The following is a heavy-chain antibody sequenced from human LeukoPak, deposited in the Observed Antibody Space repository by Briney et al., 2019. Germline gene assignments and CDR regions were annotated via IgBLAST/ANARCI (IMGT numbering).Heavy chain of an antibody. CDR3: ARGLYDSSGYYYADAFDI. D-gene: IGHD3-22*01. J-gene: IGHJ3*02. CDR1: GGSISSGGYY. Sequence: SETLSLTCTVSGGSISSGGYYWSWIRQHPGKGLEWIGYIYYSGSTYYNPSLKSRVTISVDTSKNQFSLKPSSVTAADTAVYYCARGLYDSSGYYYADAFDIWGQGTMVTVSS. CDR2: IYYSGST. V-gene: IGHV4-31*03.